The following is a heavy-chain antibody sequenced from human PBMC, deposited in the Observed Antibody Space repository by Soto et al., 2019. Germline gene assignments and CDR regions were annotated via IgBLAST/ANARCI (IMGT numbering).Heavy chain of an antibody. V-gene: IGHV3-30-3*01. CDR3: ARDHRGGSFHYSYGLDV. J-gene: IGHJ6*02. D-gene: IGHD2-15*01. CDR2: ISYEGSNK. CDR1: GFTFSSYA. Sequence: QVQLAESGGGVVQPGRSLRLSCAASGFTFSSYAMYWVRQAPGKGLEWVAVISYEGSNKKYADSEKGRFTISRDNSKNTMYLQMNSLRDEDTAVYYCARDHRGGSFHYSYGLDVWGQGTSVTVSS.